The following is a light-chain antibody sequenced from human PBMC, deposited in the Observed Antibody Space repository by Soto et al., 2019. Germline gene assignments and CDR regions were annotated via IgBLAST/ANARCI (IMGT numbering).Light chain of an antibody. CDR1: SSDVGGYNY. CDR2: DVT. J-gene: IGLJ3*02. CDR3: CSHAGSYTWV. Sequence: QSALTQPRSVSGSPGQSVTISCTGTSSDVGGYNYVSWYQEHPGKAPKLMIYDVTKRPSGVPDRFSGSKSGNTASLTISGLQAEDEADYYCCSHAGSYTWVFGGGTQLTVL. V-gene: IGLV2-11*01.